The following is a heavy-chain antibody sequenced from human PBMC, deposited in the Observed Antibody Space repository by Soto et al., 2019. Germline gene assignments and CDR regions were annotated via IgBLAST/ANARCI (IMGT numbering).Heavy chain of an antibody. Sequence: EVQLVDSGGGLVKPGGSLRLSCAASGFTFSNYRMTWVRQAPGKGLEWVSTITDSSNYISYADSVKGRFTISRDNTKNSLFLQMNSLRAEDTAVYYCARDGTPMIRGITVFDYWGQGTLVTVSS. CDR2: ITDSSNYI. D-gene: IGHD3-10*01. J-gene: IGHJ4*02. CDR3: ARDGTPMIRGITVFDY. CDR1: GFTFSNYR. V-gene: IGHV3-21*01.